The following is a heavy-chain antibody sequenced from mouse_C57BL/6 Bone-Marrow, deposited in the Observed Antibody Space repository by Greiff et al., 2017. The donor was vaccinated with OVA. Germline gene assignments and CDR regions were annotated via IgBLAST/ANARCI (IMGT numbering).Heavy chain of an antibody. CDR3: AKGGDGYRGYYAMDY. D-gene: IGHD2-3*01. CDR2: IWRGGST. J-gene: IGHJ4*01. V-gene: IGHV2-5*01. Sequence: VQLQQSGPGLVQPSQSLSITCTVSGFSLTSYGVHWVRQSPGKGLEWLGVIWRGGSTDYNAAFMSRLSITKDNSKSQVFFKMNSLQADDTAIYYCAKGGDGYRGYYAMDYWGQGTSVTVSS. CDR1: GFSLTSYG.